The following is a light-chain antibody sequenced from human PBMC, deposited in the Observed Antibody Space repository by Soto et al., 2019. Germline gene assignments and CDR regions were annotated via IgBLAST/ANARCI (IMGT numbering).Light chain of an antibody. CDR1: QSICSY. V-gene: IGKV1-39*01. J-gene: IGKJ1*01. CDR2: AAS. CDR3: QQSYTTPRT. Sequence: EIEMSQFASSLSASVGDRVTITCRASQSICSYLNWYQQKPGNAPNLLIYAASTLQSGVPSRFSANGSETDFTLTISNLQAEDFATYYCQQSYTTPRTFGQGTKVEVK.